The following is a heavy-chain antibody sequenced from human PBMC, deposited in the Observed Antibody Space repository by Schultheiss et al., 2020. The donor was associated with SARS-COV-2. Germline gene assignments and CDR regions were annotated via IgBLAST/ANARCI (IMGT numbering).Heavy chain of an antibody. V-gene: IGHV2-70*12. J-gene: IGHJ4*02. CDR3: AHRRYGDPPAY. CDR1: GFSLSTSGVG. CDR2: IDWDDDK. Sequence: SGPTLVKPTQTLTLTCTFSGFSLSTSGVGVGWIRQPPGKALDWLARIDWDDDKYYSTSLKTRLTISKDTSKNQVVLTMTNMDPVDTATYYCAHRRYGDPPAYWGQGTLVTVSS. D-gene: IGHD4-17*01.